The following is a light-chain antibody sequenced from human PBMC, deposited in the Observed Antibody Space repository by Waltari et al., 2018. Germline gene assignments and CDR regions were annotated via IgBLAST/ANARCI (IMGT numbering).Light chain of an antibody. CDR3: QQYGRAPLT. CDR2: GAT. Sequence: EVVLTQSPGTLSLFPGERATLSCRASPSVGSGYLAWYQQKVGQAPRLLIYGATSRATGVPDRFSGTESGTDFTLSISRLEPEDSAVYFCQQYGRAPLTFGPGTKVEIK. V-gene: IGKV3-20*01. J-gene: IGKJ3*01. CDR1: PSVGSGY.